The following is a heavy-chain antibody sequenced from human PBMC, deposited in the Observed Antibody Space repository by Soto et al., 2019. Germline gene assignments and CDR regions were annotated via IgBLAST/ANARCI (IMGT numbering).Heavy chain of an antibody. CDR2: IYSGGDT. CDR1: GFPVSSNY. Sequence: GGSLRLSCAAFGFPVSSNYMSWVRQAPGKGLEWVSVIYSGGDTYYADSVKGRFTISRDNSKNTLYLQMNSLRAEDTAVYYCVSLDYYYYYGRDVWGQGTTVTVSS. CDR3: VSLDYYYYYGRDV. V-gene: IGHV3-53*01. J-gene: IGHJ6*02.